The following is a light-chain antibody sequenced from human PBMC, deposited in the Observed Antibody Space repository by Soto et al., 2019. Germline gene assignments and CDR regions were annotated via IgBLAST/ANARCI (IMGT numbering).Light chain of an antibody. CDR1: QGISSY. V-gene: IGKV1-27*01. CDR2: AAS. CDR3: QKYNSAPLT. Sequence: IHLTQSPSSLSASVGDRVTITCRASQGISSYLAWYQQKPGKAPKLLIYAASTLQAGVPSRFSGSDSGTDFTLTISSLQPEDVAAYYCQKYNSAPLTFGGGTKVDIK. J-gene: IGKJ4*01.